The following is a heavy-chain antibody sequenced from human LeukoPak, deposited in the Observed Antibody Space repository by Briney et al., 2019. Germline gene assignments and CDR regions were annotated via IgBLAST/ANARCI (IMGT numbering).Heavy chain of an antibody. CDR2: ISYDGSNK. Sequence: GGPLRLSCAASGFTFSSYGMHWVRQAPGKGLEWVAVISYDGSNKYYADSVKGRFTISRDNSKNTLYLQMNSLRAEDTAVYYCAKRGRNGSGWYYFDYWGQGTLVTVSS. CDR3: AKRGRNGSGWYYFDY. J-gene: IGHJ4*02. V-gene: IGHV3-30*18. D-gene: IGHD6-19*01. CDR1: GFTFSSYG.